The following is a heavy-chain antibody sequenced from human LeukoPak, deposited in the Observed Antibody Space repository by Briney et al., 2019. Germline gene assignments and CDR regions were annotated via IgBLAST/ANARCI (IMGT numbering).Heavy chain of an antibody. V-gene: IGHV1-18*01. J-gene: IGHJ4*02. CDR3: ARASGSYYGFDY. D-gene: IGHD1-26*01. Sequence: ASVKVSCKASDYTFTSYGINWVRQAPGQGLEWMGWISASKGNTNYAQKFQGRVTMTRDTSISTAYMDLSRLRSDDTAVYYCARASGSYYGFDYWGQGTLVTVSS. CDR1: DYTFTSYG. CDR2: ISASKGNT.